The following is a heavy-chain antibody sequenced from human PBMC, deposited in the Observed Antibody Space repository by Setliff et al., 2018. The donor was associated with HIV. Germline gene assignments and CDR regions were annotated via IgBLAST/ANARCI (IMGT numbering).Heavy chain of an antibody. CDR2: ISGNAGTI. CDR1: GFTFSTYT. J-gene: IGHJ4*02. Sequence: PGGSLRLSCAASGFTFSTYTLNWVRQPPGKGLEWVSYISGNAGTIYYADSVKGRFTISRDNAKDSLYLQMNDLRAEDTAIYYCARDFEYWGQGTLVTVSS. CDR3: ARDFEY. V-gene: IGHV3-48*01.